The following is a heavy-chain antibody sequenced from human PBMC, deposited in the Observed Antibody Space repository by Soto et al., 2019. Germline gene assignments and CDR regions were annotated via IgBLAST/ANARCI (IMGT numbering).Heavy chain of an antibody. J-gene: IGHJ6*02. CDR3: ATRRGPVAGTSGHYYYGMDV. V-gene: IGHV5-10-1*01. CDR2: IVPSDSYT. Sequence: PGASQNISSKASGYSITSYRISWGRQIRRKRLERMGGIVPSDSYTNYSPSFQGHVTISADKSISTAYPQWSSLKASDTAMYYCATRRGPVAGTSGHYYYGMDVWGQGTTVTVSS. CDR1: GYSITSYR. D-gene: IGHD6-19*01.